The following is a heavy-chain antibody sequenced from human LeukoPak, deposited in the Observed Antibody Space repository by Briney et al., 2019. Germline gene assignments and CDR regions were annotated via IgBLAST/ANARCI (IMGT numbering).Heavy chain of an antibody. D-gene: IGHD3-22*01. CDR2: IYYSGST. CDR1: GGSISSSSYY. J-gene: IGHJ4*02. CDR3: ARQATYYYDSSGYHFDY. Sequence: SETLSLTCTVSGGSISSSSYYWGWIRQPPGKGLEWIGSIYYSGSTYYNPSLKSRVTISVDTSKNQFSLKLSSVTAADTAVYYCARQATYYYDSSGYHFDYWGQGTLVTVSS. V-gene: IGHV4-39*01.